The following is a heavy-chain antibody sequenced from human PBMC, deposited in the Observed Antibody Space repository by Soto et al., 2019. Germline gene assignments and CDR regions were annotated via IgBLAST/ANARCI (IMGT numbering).Heavy chain of an antibody. V-gene: IGHV1-69*02. CDR1: GGTFSSYT. CDR2: IIPILGIA. CDR3: ARLDNSNDLKGWSRGFDY. D-gene: IGHD1-20*01. Sequence: QVQLVQSGAEVKKPGSSVKVSCKASGGTFSSYTISWVRQAPGQGLEWMGRIIPILGIANYAQKFQGRVTITADKSTRTAYMELSSLRSQDTAVYYCARLDNSNDLKGWSRGFDYWGQGTLVTLSS. J-gene: IGHJ4*02.